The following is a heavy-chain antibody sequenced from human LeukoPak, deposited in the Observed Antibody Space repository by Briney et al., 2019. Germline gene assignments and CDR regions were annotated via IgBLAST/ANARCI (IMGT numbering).Heavy chain of an antibody. J-gene: IGHJ4*02. Sequence: ASVKVSCKASGYTFTSYDINWVRQATGQGLEWMGWMNPNSGNTGYAQKFQGRVTITRNTSISTAYMELSSLRSEDTAVYYCARGLGDIAAQGFDYWGQGTLVTVSS. CDR1: GYTFTSYD. CDR3: ARGLGDIAAQGFDY. V-gene: IGHV1-8*03. D-gene: IGHD6-6*01. CDR2: MNPNSGNT.